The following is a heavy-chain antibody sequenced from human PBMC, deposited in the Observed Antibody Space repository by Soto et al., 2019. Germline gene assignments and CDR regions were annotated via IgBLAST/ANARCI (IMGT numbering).Heavy chain of an antibody. V-gene: IGHV4-31*03. CDR2: IYYSGST. CDR1: GCSISSGGYY. D-gene: IGHD3-10*01. J-gene: IGHJ5*02. CDR3: ARVLWFGDQPPQQGFDP. Sequence: PSETLSLTCTVSGCSISSGGYYWSWIRQHPGKGLEWIGYIYYSGSTYYNPSLKSRVTISVDTSKNQFSLKLSSVTAADTAVYYCARVLWFGDQPPQQGFDPWGQGTLVTVSS.